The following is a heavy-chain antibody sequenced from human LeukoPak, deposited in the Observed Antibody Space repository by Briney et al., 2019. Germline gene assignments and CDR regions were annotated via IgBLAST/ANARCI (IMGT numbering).Heavy chain of an antibody. CDR3: AGGSGWPYYYMDV. V-gene: IGHV4-39*07. CDR2: IYYTGTT. D-gene: IGHD6-19*01. J-gene: IGHJ6*03. CDR1: GGSISSSLYH. Sequence: SETLSLTCTVSGGSISSSLYHWGWIRQSPGKNLEWLGSIYYTGTTHYNPSLKSRVTISVDTSKNQFSLKVSSVTAADTAVYYCAGGSGWPYYYMDVWGKGTTVTVSS.